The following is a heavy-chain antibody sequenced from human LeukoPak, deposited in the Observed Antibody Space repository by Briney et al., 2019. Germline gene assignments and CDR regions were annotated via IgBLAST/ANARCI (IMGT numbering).Heavy chain of an antibody. CDR1: GGSISSYY. Sequence: PSETLSLTCTVSGGSISSYYWSWIRQPPGKGLEWIGYIYYSGSTNYNPSLKSRVTISVDTSKNQFSLKLSSVTAADTAVYYCAVTIFGVVTPDAFDIWGQGAMVTVSS. D-gene: IGHD3-3*01. CDR3: AVTIFGVVTPDAFDI. J-gene: IGHJ3*02. V-gene: IGHV4-59*01. CDR2: IYYSGST.